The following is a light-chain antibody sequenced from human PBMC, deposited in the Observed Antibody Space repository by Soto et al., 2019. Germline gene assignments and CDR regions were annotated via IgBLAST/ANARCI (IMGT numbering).Light chain of an antibody. CDR3: SSFTSSVTYV. V-gene: IGLV2-14*01. J-gene: IGLJ1*01. Sequence: SVLTQPASVSGSPGQSITISCPGPSSDVGGHNSVSWYRQDPGKAPKLMIYDVSNRPSGVSDRFSGSKSGNTASLTISGLQIEDEADYYCSSFTSSVTYVFGTGTKVTVL. CDR2: DVS. CDR1: SSDVGGHNS.